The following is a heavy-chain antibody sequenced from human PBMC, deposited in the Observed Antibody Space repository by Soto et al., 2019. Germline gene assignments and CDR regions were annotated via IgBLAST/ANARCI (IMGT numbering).Heavy chain of an antibody. CDR1: GFTFNSYW. CDR2: IKQDGSEK. D-gene: IGHD3-3*01. Sequence: EVQLVESGGGLVQPGGSLRLSCAASGFTFNSYWMSWVRQAPGKGLEWVANIKQDGSEKYYVDSVKGRFTISRDNAKNSLYLQMNILRAEDTAVYYCARVYDTWSAYCLYFDPWGQGTLVTVSS. J-gene: IGHJ5*02. V-gene: IGHV3-7*05. CDR3: ARVYDTWSAYCLYFDP.